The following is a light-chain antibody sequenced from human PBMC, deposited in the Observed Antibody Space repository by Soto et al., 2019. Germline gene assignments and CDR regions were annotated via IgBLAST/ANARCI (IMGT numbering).Light chain of an antibody. CDR3: QQYSDWPSYT. CDR1: QSVSRK. Sequence: EIVMTQSPATLSVSPGERATLSCRASQSVSRKLAWYQQKPGQAPRLLIYGTSTRATGIPARFSGSGSGTEFALTISSLQSEEFALYYCQQYSDWPSYTFGQGTKLEIK. CDR2: GTS. J-gene: IGKJ2*01. V-gene: IGKV3-15*01.